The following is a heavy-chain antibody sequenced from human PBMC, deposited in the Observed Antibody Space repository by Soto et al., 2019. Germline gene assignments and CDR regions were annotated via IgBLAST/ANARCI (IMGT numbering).Heavy chain of an antibody. CDR3: ARYDYSNYGASDV. CDR2: ISTSGTTI. CDR1: GFTFSSYN. D-gene: IGHD4-4*01. V-gene: IGHV3-48*02. Sequence: EVQLVESGGGLVQPGGSLRLSCAASGFTFSSYNMNWVRQAPGKGLEWVSYISTSGTTIYHTDSVKGRFTISRDNAKNSLFLLMNSLRDEDTAVYYCARYDYSNYGASDVWGQGTTVTVSS. J-gene: IGHJ6*02.